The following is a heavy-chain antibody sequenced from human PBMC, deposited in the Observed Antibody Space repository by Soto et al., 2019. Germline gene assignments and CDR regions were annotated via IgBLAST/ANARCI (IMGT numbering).Heavy chain of an antibody. D-gene: IGHD3-22*01. Sequence: PGGSLRLSCAASGFTFSSYGMHWVRQAPGKGLEWVAVISYDGSNKYYADSVKGRFTISRDNSKNTLYLQMNSLRAEDTAVYYCAKRANDGITMIVVAPGGAFDIWGQGTMVTVSS. J-gene: IGHJ3*02. CDR3: AKRANDGITMIVVAPGGAFDI. CDR2: ISYDGSNK. CDR1: GFTFSSYG. V-gene: IGHV3-30*18.